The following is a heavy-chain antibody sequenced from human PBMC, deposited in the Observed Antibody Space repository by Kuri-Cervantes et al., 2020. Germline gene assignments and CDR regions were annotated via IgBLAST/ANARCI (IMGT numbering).Heavy chain of an antibody. CDR2: IWYDGSNK. CDR3: ARDVKDSSSWYGYYYYGMDV. V-gene: IGHV3-33*01. CDR1: GFTFSSYG. Sequence: GESLKISCAASGFTFSSYGMHWVRQAPGKGLEWVAVIWYDGSNKYYADSVKGRFTISRDNSKNTLYLQMNSLRAEDTVVYYCARDVKDSSSWYGYYYYGMDVWGQGTTVTVSS. J-gene: IGHJ6*02. D-gene: IGHD6-13*01.